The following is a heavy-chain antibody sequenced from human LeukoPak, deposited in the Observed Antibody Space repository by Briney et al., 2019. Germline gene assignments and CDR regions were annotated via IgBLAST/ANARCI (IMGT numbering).Heavy chain of an antibody. J-gene: IGHJ6*02. CDR1: GGSISSYY. CDR3: VRARRSSQRPDDMDV. V-gene: IGHV4-59*01. Sequence: SETLSLTCTVSGGSISSYYWSWIRQPPGKGLEWVWLIHYSNSTNYNASLKSRVTISIDTSKTQLYLKLTTVTAADTALYYCVRARRSSQRPDDMDVWGQGTTVTVSS. CDR2: IHYSNST. D-gene: IGHD5-24*01.